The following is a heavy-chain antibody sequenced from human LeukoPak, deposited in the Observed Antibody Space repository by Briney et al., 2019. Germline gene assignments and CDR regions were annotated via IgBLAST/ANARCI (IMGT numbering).Heavy chain of an antibody. Sequence: GRSLRLSCAASGFTFSSYGMHWVRQAPGKGLEWVAVISYDGSNKYYADSVKGRFTISRDNSKNTLYLQMNSLRAEDTAVYYCAKLCSGGSCYWNYWGQGTLVTVSS. J-gene: IGHJ4*02. CDR2: ISYDGSNK. CDR3: AKLCSGGSCYWNY. V-gene: IGHV3-30*18. CDR1: GFTFSSYG. D-gene: IGHD2-15*01.